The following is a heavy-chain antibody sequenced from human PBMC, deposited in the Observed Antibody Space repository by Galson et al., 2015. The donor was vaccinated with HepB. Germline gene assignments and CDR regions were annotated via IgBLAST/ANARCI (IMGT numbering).Heavy chain of an antibody. CDR3: ARDPGGPIAVADNNWFDP. J-gene: IGHJ5*02. CDR2: ISGYNDNR. Sequence: SVKVSCKASGYTFTTYGISWVRQAPGQGLEWMGWISGYNDNRNYAQNLQGRVTMTTDTSTSTAYMELKSLRSDDTAVYYCARDPGGPIAVADNNWFDPWGQGTLVTVSS. V-gene: IGHV1-18*01. D-gene: IGHD6-19*01. CDR1: GYTFTTYG.